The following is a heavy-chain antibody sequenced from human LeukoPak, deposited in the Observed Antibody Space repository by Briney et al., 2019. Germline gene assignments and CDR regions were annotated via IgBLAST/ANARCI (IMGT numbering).Heavy chain of an antibody. V-gene: IGHV3-74*01. CDR1: GFTFNTYG. Sequence: GGSLRLSCAVSGFTFNTYGMTWVRQAPGKGLVWVSRINSDGSSTSYADSVKGRFTISRDNAKNTLYLQMNSLRAEDTAVYYCARQLRGFDYWGQGTLVTVSS. D-gene: IGHD4-17*01. CDR3: ARQLRGFDY. CDR2: INSDGSST. J-gene: IGHJ4*02.